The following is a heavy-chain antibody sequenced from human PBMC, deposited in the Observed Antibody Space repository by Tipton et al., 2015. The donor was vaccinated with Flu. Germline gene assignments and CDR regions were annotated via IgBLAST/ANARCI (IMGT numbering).Heavy chain of an antibody. D-gene: IGHD2-21*02. CDR1: GYFISSGYY. CDR3: ARDPSSTLTATRFDP. J-gene: IGHJ5*02. V-gene: IGHV4-38-2*02. Sequence: TLSLTCTVSGYFISSGYYWGWIRQSPGTGLQWIATIIQSGNAYYNPSLMSRVIISVDTSNNQFSLRLTSVTAADTAVYYCARDPSSTLTATRFDPWGQGTLVIVSS. CDR2: IIQSGNA.